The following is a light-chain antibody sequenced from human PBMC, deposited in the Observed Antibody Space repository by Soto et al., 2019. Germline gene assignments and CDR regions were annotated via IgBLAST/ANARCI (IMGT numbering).Light chain of an antibody. Sequence: QSAQTQPPSASGSPGQSVTISCTGTSSDVGGYNSVSWYQHHPGKAPKLMIYEVSKRPSGVPDRFSGSKSANTASLTVSGLQAEDEADYYCSSYAGSSNYVFGTGTKLTVL. CDR1: SSDVGGYNS. CDR2: EVS. V-gene: IGLV2-8*01. CDR3: SSYAGSSNYV. J-gene: IGLJ1*01.